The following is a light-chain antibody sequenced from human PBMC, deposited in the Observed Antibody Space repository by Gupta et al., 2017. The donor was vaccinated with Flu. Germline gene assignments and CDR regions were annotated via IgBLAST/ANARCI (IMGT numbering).Light chain of an antibody. CDR2: GAS. Sequence: EIVMTQSPATLSVSPGERTTLSCRASQSVGSNLAWFQQKPGQAPRLLIYGASNRASGIPDRFSGSGSATEFTLTSSSRQSEDFAVYYWQQNNTSYTFGQGTKVEIK. V-gene: IGKV3-15*01. J-gene: IGKJ2*01. CDR1: QSVGSN. CDR3: QQNNTSYT.